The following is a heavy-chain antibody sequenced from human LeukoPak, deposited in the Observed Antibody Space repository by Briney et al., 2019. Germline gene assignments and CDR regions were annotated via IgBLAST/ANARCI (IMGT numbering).Heavy chain of an antibody. CDR2: INPNSGGT. CDR3: AREASFIAAEPYYYYGMDV. Sequence: ASVKVSCKASGYTFTGYYMHWVRQAPGQGLEWMGWINPNSGGTNYAQKFQGRVTMTRDTSISTAYMELSRLRSDDTAVYYCAREASFIAAEPYYYYGMDVWGQGTTVTVSS. V-gene: IGHV1-2*02. D-gene: IGHD6-6*01. CDR1: GYTFTGYY. J-gene: IGHJ6*02.